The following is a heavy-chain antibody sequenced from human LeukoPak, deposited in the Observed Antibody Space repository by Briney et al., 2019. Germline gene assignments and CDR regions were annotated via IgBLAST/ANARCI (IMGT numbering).Heavy chain of an antibody. V-gene: IGHV3-21*01. J-gene: IGHJ5*02. CDR2: ISSSSSYI. CDR3: ASRYCSGGCCYSGSGAGFDP. CDR1: GFTFSSYS. D-gene: IGHD2-15*01. Sequence: GGSLRLSCAASGFTFSSYSMNWVRQAPGKGLEWVSSISSSSSYIYYADSVKGRFTISRDNAKNSLHLQMNSLRAEDTAVYYCASRYCSGGCCYSGSGAGFDPWGQGTLVTVSS.